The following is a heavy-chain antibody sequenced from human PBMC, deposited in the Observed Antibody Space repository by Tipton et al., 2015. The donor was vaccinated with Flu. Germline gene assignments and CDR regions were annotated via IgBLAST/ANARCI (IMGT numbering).Heavy chain of an antibody. J-gene: IGHJ4*01. D-gene: IGHD5-24*01. CDR2: ISHGGTT. Sequence: LRLSCAVYGVSFSGYYWSWIRQPPGQGLEWIGEISHGGTTNYNPSLKSRVTLSVDTSKNQFSLKLTSVTAADTALYYCARGHGSTDTYLDSWGQQTVVTVSS. CDR1: GVSFSGYY. V-gene: IGHV4-34*01. CDR3: ARGHGSTDTYLDS.